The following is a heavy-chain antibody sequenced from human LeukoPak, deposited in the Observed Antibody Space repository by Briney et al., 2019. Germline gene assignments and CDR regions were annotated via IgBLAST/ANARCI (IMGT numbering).Heavy chain of an antibody. J-gene: IGHJ4*02. V-gene: IGHV3-23*01. CDR2: ISGDGVT. CDR3: AKGPNFSSWRAVHY. D-gene: IGHD3-10*01. Sequence: PGGSLRLSCAASEFSFITYDLSWVRPTLEKGLEWVSTISGDGVTFYADSVKGRFTICRDKSKNTLYLQMNSLRTDDTAIYYCAKGPNFSSWRAVHYWGQGSLVTVSS. CDR1: EFSFITYD.